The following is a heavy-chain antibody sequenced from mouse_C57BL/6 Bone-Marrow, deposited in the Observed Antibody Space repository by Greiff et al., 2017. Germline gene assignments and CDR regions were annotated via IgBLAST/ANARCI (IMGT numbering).Heavy chain of an antibody. V-gene: IGHV1-50*01. CDR2: IDPSDSYT. D-gene: IGHD4-1*01. CDR3: AIPLWDQFAY. CDR1: GYTFTSYW. J-gene: IGHJ3*01. Sequence: QVQLQQPGAELVKPGASVKLSCKASGYTFTSYWMQWVKQRPGQGLEWIGEIDPSDSYTNYNQKFKGKATLTVDTSSSTAYMQLSSLTSEDSAVYYCAIPLWDQFAYWGQGTLVTVSA.